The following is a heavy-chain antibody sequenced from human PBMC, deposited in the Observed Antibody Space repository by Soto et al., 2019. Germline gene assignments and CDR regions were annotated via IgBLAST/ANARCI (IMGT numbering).Heavy chain of an antibody. Sequence: EVQLVEFGGDLVQPGGFLRLSCAASGFIFSNFWMSWVRQAPGKGLQWVASIKEDGSETYYVDSVKGRLTISRDNVKISLYLQMNSLRAEDTAVYYCARVRAGGYCDYWGQGTLVTVSS. CDR3: ARVRAGGYCDY. CDR1: GFIFSNFW. J-gene: IGHJ4*02. D-gene: IGHD3-16*01. CDR2: IKEDGSET. V-gene: IGHV3-7*04.